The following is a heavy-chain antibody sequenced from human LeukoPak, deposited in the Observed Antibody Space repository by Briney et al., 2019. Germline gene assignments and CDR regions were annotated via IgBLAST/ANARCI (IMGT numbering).Heavy chain of an antibody. J-gene: IGHJ4*02. CDR2: ISGSGGST. D-gene: IGHD3-22*01. V-gene: IGHV3-23*01. Sequence: QTGGSLRLSCAGSGFTFNMYGMHWVRQAPGKGLEWVSAISGSGGSTYYADSVKGRFTISRDNSKNTLYLQMNSLRAEDTAVYYCANGRYYDSSGYPFDYWGQGTLVTVSS. CDR1: GFTFNMYG. CDR3: ANGRYYDSSGYPFDY.